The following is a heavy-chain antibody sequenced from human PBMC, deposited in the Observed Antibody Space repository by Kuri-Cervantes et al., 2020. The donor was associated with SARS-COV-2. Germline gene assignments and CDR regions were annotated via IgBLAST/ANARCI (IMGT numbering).Heavy chain of an antibody. J-gene: IGHJ2*01. CDR2: TTDDGTNK. Sequence: GESLKISCAASGFTFSGYSMNWICQAPGKGLEWVAVTTDDGTNKYYADSVKGRFTISRDNSKNTLYLQMNSLRTEDTAVYYCARGFELLRDFDLWGRGTLVTVSS. CDR3: ARGFELLRDFDL. V-gene: IGHV3-30-3*01. D-gene: IGHD1-7*01. CDR1: GFTFSGYS.